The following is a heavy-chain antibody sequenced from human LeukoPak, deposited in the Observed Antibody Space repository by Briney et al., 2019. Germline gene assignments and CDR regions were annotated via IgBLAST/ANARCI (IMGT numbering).Heavy chain of an antibody. Sequence: SVKVSCKASGGTFSSYAISWVRQAPGQGLVWMGRIIPILGIANYAQKFQGRVTITADKSTSTAYMELSSLRSEDTAVYYCARDEFEYYDSSGYHAFDIWGQGTMVTVSS. CDR2: IIPILGIA. V-gene: IGHV1-69*04. CDR3: ARDEFEYYDSSGYHAFDI. CDR1: GGTFSSYA. D-gene: IGHD3-22*01. J-gene: IGHJ3*02.